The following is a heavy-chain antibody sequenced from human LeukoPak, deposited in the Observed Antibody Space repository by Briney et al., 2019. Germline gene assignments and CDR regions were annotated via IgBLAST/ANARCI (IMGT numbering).Heavy chain of an antibody. J-gene: IGHJ4*02. V-gene: IGHV3-33*01. CDR3: ARDDYDFWSGYYDPLHY. Sequence: PGRSLRLSCAASGFTFSSYGMHWVRQAPGKGLEWVAVIWYDGSNKYYADSVKGRFTISRDNSKNTLYLQMNSLRAEDTAVYYCARDDYDFWSGYYDPLHYWGQGTLVTVSS. CDR2: IWYDGSNK. CDR1: GFTFSSYG. D-gene: IGHD3-3*01.